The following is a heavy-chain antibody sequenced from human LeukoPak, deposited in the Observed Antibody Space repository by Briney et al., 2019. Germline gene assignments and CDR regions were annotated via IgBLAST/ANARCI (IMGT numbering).Heavy chain of an antibody. CDR3: ASSHYYDSSGYW. V-gene: IGHV3-21*01. CDR2: ISSSSSYI. CDR1: GFTFSGSG. Sequence: GGSLRLSCAASGFTFSGSGMSWVRQAPGKGLEWVSSISSSSSYIYYADSVKGRFTISRDNAKNSLYLQMNSLRAEDTAVYYCASSHYYDSSGYWGGQGTLVTVSS. J-gene: IGHJ4*02. D-gene: IGHD3-22*01.